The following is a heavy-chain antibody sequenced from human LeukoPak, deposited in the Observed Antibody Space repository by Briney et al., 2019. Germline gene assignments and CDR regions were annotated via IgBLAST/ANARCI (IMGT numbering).Heavy chain of an antibody. CDR2: IIPIFGTA. CDR3: ARDRASFSPYCSGGSCYGAFDI. J-gene: IGHJ3*02. CDR1: GGTFSSYA. V-gene: IGHV1-69*06. D-gene: IGHD2-15*01. Sequence: VASVKVSCKASGGTFSSYAISWVRQAPGQGLEWMGRIIPIFGTANYAQKFQGRVTITADKSTSTAYMELRSLRSDDTAVYYCARDRASFSPYCSGGSCYGAFDIWGQGTMVTVSS.